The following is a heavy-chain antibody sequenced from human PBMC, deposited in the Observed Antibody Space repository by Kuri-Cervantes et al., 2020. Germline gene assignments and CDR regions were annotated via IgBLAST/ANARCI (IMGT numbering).Heavy chain of an antibody. J-gene: IGHJ4*02. V-gene: IGHV3-48*03. Sequence: GGSLRLSCAASGFTFRRFEMNWVRQPPGKGLEWVSYISSSGSIIYFADSVKGRFTISRDNAKNSLYLQMNSLRAEDTAVYYCAKMGWIGAASGDYWGQGTLVTVSS. D-gene: IGHD6-13*01. CDR1: GFTFRRFE. CDR3: AKMGWIGAASGDY. CDR2: ISSSGSII.